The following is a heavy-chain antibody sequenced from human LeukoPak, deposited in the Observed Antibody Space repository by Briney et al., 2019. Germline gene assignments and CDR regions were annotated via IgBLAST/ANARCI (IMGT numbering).Heavy chain of an antibody. D-gene: IGHD6-13*01. CDR3: ARGFRYSSTIDAFDI. Sequence: SVKVSCKASGGTFSSYAISWVRQAPGQGLEWMGGIIPIFGTANYAQKFQGRVTITTDESTSTAYMELSSLRSEDTAVYYCARGFRYSSTIDAFDIWGQGTMVTVSS. CDR2: IIPIFGTA. J-gene: IGHJ3*02. CDR1: GGTFSSYA. V-gene: IGHV1-69*05.